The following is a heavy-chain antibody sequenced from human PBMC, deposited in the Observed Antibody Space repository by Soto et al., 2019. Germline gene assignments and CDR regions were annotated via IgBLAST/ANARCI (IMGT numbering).Heavy chain of an antibody. CDR1: GGSISSGDYY. J-gene: IGHJ4*02. D-gene: IGHD5-18*01. V-gene: IGHV4-30-4*01. CDR2: IYYSGST. CDR3: ARTAMGISYFDY. Sequence: SETLSLTCTVSGGSISSGDYYWSWIRQPPGKGLEWIGYIYYSGSTYYNPSLKSRVTISVDTSKNQFSLKLSSVTAADTAVYYCARTAMGISYFDYWGQGTLVTVPQ.